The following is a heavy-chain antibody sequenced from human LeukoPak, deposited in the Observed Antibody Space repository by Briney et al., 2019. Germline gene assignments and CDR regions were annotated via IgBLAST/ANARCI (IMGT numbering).Heavy chain of an antibody. CDR3: AKETSGHNWFDP. Sequence: GGSLRLSCAASGFTFSDHYMSWMRQAPGKGLEWLSHISISGETSYNADSVKGRFTISRDNGKSTLHLQLNSLRVEDTAVYYCAKETSGHNWFDPWGQGTLVTVSS. CDR2: ISISGETS. D-gene: IGHD6-25*01. CDR1: GFTFSDHY. J-gene: IGHJ5*02. V-gene: IGHV3-11*01.